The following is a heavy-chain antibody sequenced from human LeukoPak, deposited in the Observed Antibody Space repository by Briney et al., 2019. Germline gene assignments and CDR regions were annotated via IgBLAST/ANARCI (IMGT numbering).Heavy chain of an antibody. D-gene: IGHD2-15*01. CDR3: TRDTRAAQGFDY. V-gene: IGHV4-38-2*02. Sequence: SETLSLTCTVSDYSISSGYYWGWIRQPPGKGLEWTGSIFQSGHTYYSPSLKSRVTISVDTSNNRFSLSLSAVTAADTAIYYCTRDTRAAQGFDYWGQGILVTVSS. CDR2: IFQSGHT. J-gene: IGHJ4*02. CDR1: DYSISSGYY.